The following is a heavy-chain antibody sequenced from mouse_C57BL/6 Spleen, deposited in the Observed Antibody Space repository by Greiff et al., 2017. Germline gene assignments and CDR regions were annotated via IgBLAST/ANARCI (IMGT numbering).Heavy chain of an antibody. CDR1: GYAFSSSW. V-gene: IGHV1-82*01. J-gene: IGHJ2*01. Sequence: VQLQQSGPELVKPGASVKISCKASGYAFSSSWMNWVKQRPGKGLEWIGRIYPGDGDTNYNGKFKGKATLTADKSSSTAYRQLSSLTSEYSAVYFCARNSYYFDYWGQGTTLTVSS. CDR3: ARNSYYFDY. CDR2: IYPGDGDT.